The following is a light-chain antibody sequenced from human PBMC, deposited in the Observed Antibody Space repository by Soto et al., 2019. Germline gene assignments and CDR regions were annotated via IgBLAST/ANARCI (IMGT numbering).Light chain of an antibody. Sequence: EIVMTQSPATVSVSPGERATLSCRASQSVNSNLVWYQHKPGQAPRLLIYGASTRATGIPARFSGSGSGTDFTLTISSLQSEDFALYYCQLYNNWLWTFGRGTRVEIK. J-gene: IGKJ1*01. V-gene: IGKV3-15*01. CDR1: QSVNSN. CDR2: GAS. CDR3: QLYNNWLWT.